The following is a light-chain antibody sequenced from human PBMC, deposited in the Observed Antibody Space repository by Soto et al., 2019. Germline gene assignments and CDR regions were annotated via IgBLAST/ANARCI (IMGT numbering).Light chain of an antibody. V-gene: IGKV3-15*01. CDR1: QSVSSD. CDR3: QQYNKWPPIT. CDR2: RAS. Sequence: EIVMTQSPATLSVSPGERATLSCRASQSVSSDLAWYQQKPGQAPRLLIYRASTRATGIPDRFSGSGSGTEFTLTITSLQSEDFAVYYCQQYNKWPPITFGQGTRLEIK. J-gene: IGKJ5*01.